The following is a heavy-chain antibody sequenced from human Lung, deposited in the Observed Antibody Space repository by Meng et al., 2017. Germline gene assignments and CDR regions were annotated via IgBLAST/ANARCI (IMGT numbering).Heavy chain of an antibody. CDR3: ARDEDISAAGKLFGDY. CDR2: INPKSGDT. V-gene: IGHV1-2*06. CDR1: GYNFPDYY. J-gene: IGHJ4*02. Sequence: ASVKVSCKPSGYNFPDYYIHWVRRAPGQGLEWMGRINPKSGDTHYAQKFQARVTMTGDKSISTAYMVLSGLRADDTAMYYCARDEDISAAGKLFGDYWGQGTLVTVSS. D-gene: IGHD6-25*01.